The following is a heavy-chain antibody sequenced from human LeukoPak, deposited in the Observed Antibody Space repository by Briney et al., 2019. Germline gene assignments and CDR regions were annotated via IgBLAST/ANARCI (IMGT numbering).Heavy chain of an antibody. V-gene: IGHV5-51*01. CDR1: GYIFTNDW. Sequence: GESLKISCKGSGYIFTNDWIGWVRQMPGKGLEWMGIVYPDDSDTRYSPYFQGQVTISADQSITTAYLQWNSLKASDTAMYYCARQVLARDAFDIWGQGTMVTVSS. J-gene: IGHJ3*02. CDR3: ARQVLARDAFDI. CDR2: VYPDDSDT.